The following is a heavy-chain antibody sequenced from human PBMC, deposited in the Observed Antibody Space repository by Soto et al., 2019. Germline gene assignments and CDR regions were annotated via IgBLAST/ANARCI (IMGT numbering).Heavy chain of an antibody. V-gene: IGHV3-30*18. CDR1: GFTFSSYG. CDR2: ISYDGSNK. Sequence: SLRLSCAASGFTFSSYGMHWVRQAPGKGLEWVAVISYDGSNKYYADSVKGRFTISRDNSKNTLYLQMNSLRAEDTAVYYCAKQGYDSSGYPPLYYYYGMEVWGQGTTVTVSS. D-gene: IGHD3-22*01. CDR3: AKQGYDSSGYPPLYYYYGMEV. J-gene: IGHJ6*02.